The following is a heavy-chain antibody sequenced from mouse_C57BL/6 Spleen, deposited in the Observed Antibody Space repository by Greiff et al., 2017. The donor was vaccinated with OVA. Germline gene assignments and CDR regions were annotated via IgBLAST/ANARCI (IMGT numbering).Heavy chain of an antibody. CDR3: SRVDITLPMDY. Sequence: QVQLQQPGAELVRPGTSVKLSCKASGYTFTSYWMHWVKQRPGQGLEWIGVIDPSDSYTNYNQKFKGKATLTVDTSSSTAFMQLSSLTSEDAAVYYCSRVDITLPMDYWGQGTSVTVSS. CDR2: IDPSDSYT. V-gene: IGHV1-59*01. D-gene: IGHD1-1*01. J-gene: IGHJ4*01. CDR1: GYTFTSYW.